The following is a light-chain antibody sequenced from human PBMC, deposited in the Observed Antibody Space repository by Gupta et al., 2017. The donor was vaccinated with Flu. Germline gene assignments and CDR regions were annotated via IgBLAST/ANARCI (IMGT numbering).Light chain of an antibody. Sequence: GDRVTFTCRASQGFNTYLVWYHQKPGNAPRLLIYKASNLESGVTSRFSARGSGTEPTLPTASLQTYDLSTYFCQEYKSYPLTFGGESKVQI. J-gene: IGKJ4*01. CDR3: QEYKSYPLT. CDR1: QGFNTY. CDR2: KAS. V-gene: IGKV1-5*03.